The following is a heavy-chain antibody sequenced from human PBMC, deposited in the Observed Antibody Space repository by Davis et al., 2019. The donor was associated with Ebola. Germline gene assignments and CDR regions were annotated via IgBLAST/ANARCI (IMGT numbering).Heavy chain of an antibody. V-gene: IGHV1-8*02. CDR3: ARGKLRFGEPLDY. D-gene: IGHD3-16*01. J-gene: IGHJ4*02. CDR2: MNPNSGNT. Sequence: ASVKVSCKASGYTFTNYGITWVRQATGQGLEWMGWMNPNSGNTGYAQKFQGRVTMTRNTSISTAYMELSSLRSEDTAVYYCARGKLRFGEPLDYWGQGTLVTVSS. CDR1: GYTFTNYG.